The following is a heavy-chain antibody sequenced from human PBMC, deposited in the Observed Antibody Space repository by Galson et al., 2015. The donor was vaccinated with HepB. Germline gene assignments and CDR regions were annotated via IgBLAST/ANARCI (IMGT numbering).Heavy chain of an antibody. CDR1: GYTFTSYA. D-gene: IGHD3-10*01. Sequence: SVKVSCKASGYTFTSYAMNWVRQAPGQGLEWMGWINTNTGNPTYAQGFTGRFVFSLDTSVSTAYLQISSLKAEDTAVYYCARDWVLLWFGERPLGYWGQGTLVTVSS. V-gene: IGHV7-4-1*02. J-gene: IGHJ4*02. CDR2: INTNTGNP. CDR3: ARDWVLLWFGERPLGY.